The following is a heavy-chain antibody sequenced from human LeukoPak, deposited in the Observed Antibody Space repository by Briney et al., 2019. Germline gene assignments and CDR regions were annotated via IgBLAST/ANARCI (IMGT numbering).Heavy chain of an antibody. CDR2: ISSSGSTI. V-gene: IGHV3-48*03. CDR3: ARDLASGQWLDPFDY. Sequence: GGSLRLSCAASGFTFSSYEMNWVRQAPGKGLEWVSYISSSGSTIYCADSVKGRFTISRDNAKNSLYLQMNSLRAEDTAVYYCARDLASGQWLDPFDYWGQGTLVTVSS. J-gene: IGHJ4*02. CDR1: GFTFSSYE. D-gene: IGHD6-19*01.